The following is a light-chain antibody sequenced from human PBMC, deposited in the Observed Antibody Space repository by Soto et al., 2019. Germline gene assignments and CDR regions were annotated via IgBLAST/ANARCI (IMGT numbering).Light chain of an antibody. CDR3: SSYTSGGTPTVV. CDR2: EVN. CDR1: SDDIGDYSY. Sequence: QSALTQPASVSGSPGQSITISCTGTSDDIGDYSYVSWYQQHPGKAPKLILYEVNNRPSGISDRFSGSKSGNTASLTISGLQAEDEYDYYCSSYTSGGTPTVVFGGGTKLTVL. V-gene: IGLV2-14*01. J-gene: IGLJ2*01.